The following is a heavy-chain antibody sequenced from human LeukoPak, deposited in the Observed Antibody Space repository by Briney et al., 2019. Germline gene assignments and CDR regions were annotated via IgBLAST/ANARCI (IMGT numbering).Heavy chain of an antibody. J-gene: IGHJ4*02. V-gene: IGHV3-23*01. Sequence: PGGSLRLSCAASGFTFSSYAMSWVRQAPGKGLEWVSAISGSGGSTYYADSVKGRFTISRDNAKNSLYLQMNSLRAEDTAVYYCARGPLHCSGGSCSDYWGQGTLVTVSS. CDR1: GFTFSSYA. CDR2: ISGSGGST. D-gene: IGHD2-15*01. CDR3: ARGPLHCSGGSCSDY.